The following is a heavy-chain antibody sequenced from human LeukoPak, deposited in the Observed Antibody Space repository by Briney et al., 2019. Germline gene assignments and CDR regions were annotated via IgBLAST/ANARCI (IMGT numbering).Heavy chain of an antibody. V-gene: IGHV5-51*01. CDR2: IIPGDSET. D-gene: IGHD1/OR15-1a*01. CDR3: ATSESQTKFDY. Sequence: GESLKISCQGSGYRFTSYWIGWVRQTPGKGLEWMGIIIPGDSETLYSASFQGQVTISADKSINTAYLQWSSLKASVTAMYYCATSESQTKFDYWGQGTLVTVSS. J-gene: IGHJ4*02. CDR1: GYRFTSYW.